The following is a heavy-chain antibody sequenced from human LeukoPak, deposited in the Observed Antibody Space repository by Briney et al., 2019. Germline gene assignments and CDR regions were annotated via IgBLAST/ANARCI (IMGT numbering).Heavy chain of an antibody. D-gene: IGHD1-14*01. CDR3: ARATAASARAH. CDR2: LNQDADRE. V-gene: IGHV3-7*04. Sequence: GGSLRLSCAASGFNFRAYWMSWARQAPGKGLEWVASLNQDADREYYVDSVKGGFTISRDNAKNSLYLQMDSLRAEATPVYYVARATAASARAHWGQGTLVTVSS. J-gene: IGHJ4*02. CDR1: GFNFRAYW.